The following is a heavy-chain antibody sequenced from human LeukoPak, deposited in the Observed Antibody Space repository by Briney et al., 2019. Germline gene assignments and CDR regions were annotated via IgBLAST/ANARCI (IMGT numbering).Heavy chain of an antibody. V-gene: IGHV3-23*01. CDR2: ISGSGGST. J-gene: IGHJ6*03. D-gene: IGHD2-21*01. CDR3: AKNGGAATTYYYYYMDV. CDR1: GFTFSSYA. Sequence: PGGSLRLSCAASGFTFSSYAMSWVRQAPGKGLEWVSAISGSGGSTYYADSVKGRFTISRDNSKNTLYLQMNSLRAEDTAVYYCAKNGGAATTYYYYYMDVWGKGTTVTISS.